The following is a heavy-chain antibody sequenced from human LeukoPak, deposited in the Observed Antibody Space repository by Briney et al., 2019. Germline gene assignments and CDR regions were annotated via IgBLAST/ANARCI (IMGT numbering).Heavy chain of an antibody. CDR2: ISWDGGST. V-gene: IGHV3-43*01. J-gene: IGHJ4*02. CDR1: GFTFDDYT. Sequence: GGSLRLSCAASGFTFDDYTMHWVRQAPGKGLEWVSLISWDGGSTYYADSVKGRFTISRDNSKNSLYLQMNSLRTEDTALYYCAKDREALRYFDWLLFNWGQGTLVTVSS. D-gene: IGHD3-9*01. CDR3: AKDREALRYFDWLLFN.